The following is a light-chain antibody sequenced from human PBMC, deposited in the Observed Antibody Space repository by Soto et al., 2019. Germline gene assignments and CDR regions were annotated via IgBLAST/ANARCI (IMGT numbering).Light chain of an antibody. Sequence: EIVLTQSPGTLSLSPGERATLSCRASQSVSNNYLAWYQQKPGQAPRLLIYGASNRATGIPDRFRGSGSGTDFTLTISRLEPEYFAVYYCQQYGSSGTFGQGTKVDIK. V-gene: IGKV3-20*01. CDR2: GAS. CDR1: QSVSNNY. J-gene: IGKJ1*01. CDR3: QQYGSSGT.